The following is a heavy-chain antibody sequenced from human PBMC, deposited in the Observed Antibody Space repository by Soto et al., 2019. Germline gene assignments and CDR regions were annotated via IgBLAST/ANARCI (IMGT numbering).Heavy chain of an antibody. CDR3: ARDQVGASSFDY. Sequence: QVQLVQSGAELRKPGSAVKLSCKASGGTFSNSPISWVRQIPGQGPEWMGRIIPSPARTIYSRKFRGRVTLXAXXYTQTVYMTLSSLTTEDSGVYYCARDQVGASSFDYWGQGTRVTVSS. V-gene: IGHV1-69*08. CDR2: IIPSPART. J-gene: IGHJ4*02. D-gene: IGHD1-26*01. CDR1: GGTFSNSP.